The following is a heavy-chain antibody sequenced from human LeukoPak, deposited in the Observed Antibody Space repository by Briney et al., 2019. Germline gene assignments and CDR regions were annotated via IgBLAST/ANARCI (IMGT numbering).Heavy chain of an antibody. Sequence: PSETLSLSYAVYGGFFSGYYWRGIRQPPGKGLEWVGEINHSGSTNYNPSLKSRVTISVDTSKNQFSLKLSSVTAADTAVYYCASRIVGATTGFDYWGQGTLVTVSS. D-gene: IGHD1-26*01. J-gene: IGHJ4*02. CDR2: INHSGST. CDR3: ASRIVGATTGFDY. V-gene: IGHV4-34*01. CDR1: GGFFSGYY.